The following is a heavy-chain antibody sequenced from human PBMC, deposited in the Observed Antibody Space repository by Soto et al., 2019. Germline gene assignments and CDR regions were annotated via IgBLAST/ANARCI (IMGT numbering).Heavy chain of an antibody. CDR2: IYPGDSDT. CDR3: ARSLGQIFPYCSGGSCYSATHNWFDP. V-gene: IGHV5-51*01. D-gene: IGHD2-15*01. J-gene: IGHJ5*02. CDR1: GYSFTSYW. Sequence: GESLKISCKGSGYSFTSYWIGWVRQMPGKGLEWMGIIYPGDSDTRYSPSFQGQVTISADKSISTAYLQWSSLKASDTAMYYCARSLGQIFPYCSGGSCYSATHNWFDPWGQGTLVTVSS.